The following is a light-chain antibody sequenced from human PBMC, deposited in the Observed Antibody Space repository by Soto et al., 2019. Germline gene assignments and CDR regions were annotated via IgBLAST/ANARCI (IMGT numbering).Light chain of an antibody. J-gene: IGKJ1*01. V-gene: IGKV3-20*01. CDR1: QSVSSSY. CDR2: GAS. CDR3: QQYGSSGT. Sequence: VLTQSPGTLSLSPVERATLSCRASQSVSSSYLAWYQQKPGQAPRLLIYGASNRATGIPDRFSGSGSGTDFTLTISRLEPEDFAVYYCQQYGSSGTFGQGTKVDIK.